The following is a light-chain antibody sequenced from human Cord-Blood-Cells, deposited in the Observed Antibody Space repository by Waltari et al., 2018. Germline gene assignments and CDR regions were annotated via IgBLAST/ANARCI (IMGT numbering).Light chain of an antibody. CDR1: QSISSY. Sequence: DIQMTQSPPSLSSSVVHIVTITCRASQSISSYLNWYQQKPGKAPKLLIYAASSLQSGVPSRFSGSGSGTDFTLTISSLQPEDFATYYCQQSYSTPLTFGGGTKVEIK. CDR2: AAS. J-gene: IGKJ4*01. CDR3: QQSYSTPLT. V-gene: IGKV1-39*01.